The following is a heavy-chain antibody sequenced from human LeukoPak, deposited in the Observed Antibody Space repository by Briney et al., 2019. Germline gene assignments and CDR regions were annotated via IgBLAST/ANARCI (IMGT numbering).Heavy chain of an antibody. D-gene: IGHD6-13*01. V-gene: IGHV3-23*01. CDR3: AGSSSWYPSWFDP. CDR1: GFTFSSYA. J-gene: IGHJ5*02. CDR2: ISGSGGST. Sequence: GGSLRLSCAASGFTFSSYAMSWVRQAPGKGLEWVSAISGSGGSTYYADSVKGRFTISRDNSKNTLYLQMNSLRVEDTAVYYCAGSSSWYPSWFDPWGQGTLVTVSS.